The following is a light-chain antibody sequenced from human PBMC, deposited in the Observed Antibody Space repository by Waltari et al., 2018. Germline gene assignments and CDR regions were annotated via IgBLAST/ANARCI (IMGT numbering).Light chain of an antibody. CDR3: QQYNNWPPWT. V-gene: IGKV3-15*01. Sequence: CRASQSVSTNLALYQQKPGQAPRLLIYCASTRATGIPARFSGSGSGTEFTLTISSLQSEDFAVYYCQQYNNWPPWTFGQGTKVEIK. CDR2: CAS. J-gene: IGKJ1*01. CDR1: QSVSTN.